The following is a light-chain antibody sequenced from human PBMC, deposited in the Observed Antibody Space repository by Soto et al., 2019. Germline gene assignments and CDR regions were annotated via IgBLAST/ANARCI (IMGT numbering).Light chain of an antibody. CDR3: QQLDRYPFT. V-gene: IGKV1-9*01. CDR2: AAS. Sequence: DIQLTQSPSFLSASVGDRAAITCRASLDIRTYLAWYQQKPGRAPKLLIYAASTLQSGVPSRFSGSGSGTEFTLTISSLQPEDFASYYCQQLDRYPFTFGGGTKVQI. CDR1: LDIRTY. J-gene: IGKJ4*01.